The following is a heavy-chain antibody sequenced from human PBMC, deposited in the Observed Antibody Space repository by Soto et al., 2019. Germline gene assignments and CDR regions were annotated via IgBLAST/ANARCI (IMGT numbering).Heavy chain of an antibody. Sequence: EVQLVESGGGLVKPGGSLRLSCAASGFTFSSYSMNWVRQAPGKGLEWVSSISSSSSYIYYADSVKGRFTISRDNAKNSLYLQMNSLRAEDTAVYYCARDGAAAAGPYYFDYWGQGTLVTVSS. CDR3: ARDGAAAAGPYYFDY. CDR2: ISSSSSYI. CDR1: GFTFSSYS. J-gene: IGHJ4*02. D-gene: IGHD6-13*01. V-gene: IGHV3-21*01.